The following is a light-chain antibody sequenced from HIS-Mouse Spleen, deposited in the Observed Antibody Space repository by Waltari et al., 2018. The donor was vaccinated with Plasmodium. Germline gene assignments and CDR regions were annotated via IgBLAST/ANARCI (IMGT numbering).Light chain of an antibody. CDR2: AAS. J-gene: IGKJ2*01. CDR3: LQHNSYPMYT. CDR1: LAISNY. Sequence: DIQMTQSPSALSSSVGDRVTITCRASLAISNYLAWFQQKPGKVTKRLIYAASSLQSGVPSRFSGSGSGTEFTLTISSLQPEDFATYYCLQHNSYPMYTFGQGTKLEIK. V-gene: IGKV1-17*03.